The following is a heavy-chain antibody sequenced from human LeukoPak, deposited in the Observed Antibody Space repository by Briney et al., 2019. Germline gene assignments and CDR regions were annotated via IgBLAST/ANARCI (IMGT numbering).Heavy chain of an antibody. CDR1: GFTFSSYW. V-gene: IGHV3-7*01. D-gene: IGHD3-10*01. CDR3: TRDYSASNGLDV. CDR2: IRQDGSAT. Sequence: GGSLRLSCAASGFTFSSYWMGWVRQAAGKGLEWLANIRQDGSATHYVDSVQGRFTISRDNAKNSLDLQMNSLRVEDTAVYYCTRDYSASNGLDVWGQGTTVIVSS. J-gene: IGHJ6*02.